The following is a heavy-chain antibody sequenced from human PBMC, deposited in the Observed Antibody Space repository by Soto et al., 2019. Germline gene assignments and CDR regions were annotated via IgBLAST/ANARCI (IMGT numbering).Heavy chain of an antibody. J-gene: IGHJ4*02. V-gene: IGHV3-23*01. CDR3: AKDEFGGAAKY. Sequence: EVQLLESGGDLVQPGGSLRLSCAASGFTFSSFSMHWIRQTPGSGLEWVSTISGGSVNIDDADSVKGRFTISRDNSRNTLYLQMTRLRVEDTATYYCAKDEFGGAAKYWGQGTLVSVSS. CDR1: GFTFSSFS. D-gene: IGHD1-26*01. CDR2: ISGGSVNI.